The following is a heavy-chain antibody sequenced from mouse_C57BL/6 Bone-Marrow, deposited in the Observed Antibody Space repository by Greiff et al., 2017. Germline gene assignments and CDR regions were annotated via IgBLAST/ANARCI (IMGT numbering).Heavy chain of an antibody. D-gene: IGHD2-5*01. J-gene: IGHJ4*01. Sequence: EVQVVESGGDLVKPGGSLKLSCAASGFTFSSYGMSWVRQTPDKRLEWVATISSGGSYTYYPDSVTGRFTIYRDNDKNTLYLQMSSLKTEDTAIYYCARRDYYSNFYAMDDWGQGTSVTVSS. CDR1: GFTFSSYG. CDR3: ARRDYYSNFYAMDD. CDR2: ISSGGSYT. V-gene: IGHV5-6*01.